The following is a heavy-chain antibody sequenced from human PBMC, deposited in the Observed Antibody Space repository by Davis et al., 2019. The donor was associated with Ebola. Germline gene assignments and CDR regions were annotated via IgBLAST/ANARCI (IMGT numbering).Heavy chain of an antibody. CDR3: AKDLGYDQLLKYGMDV. Sequence: GESLKISCAASGFTFSSYGMHWVRQAPGKGLEWVAVISYDRSNKYYADSVKGRFTISRDNSKNTLYLQMNSLRAEDTAVYYCAKDLGYDQLLKYGMDVWGQGTTVTVSS. J-gene: IGHJ6*02. V-gene: IGHV3-30*18. D-gene: IGHD2-2*01. CDR2: ISYDRSNK. CDR1: GFTFSSYG.